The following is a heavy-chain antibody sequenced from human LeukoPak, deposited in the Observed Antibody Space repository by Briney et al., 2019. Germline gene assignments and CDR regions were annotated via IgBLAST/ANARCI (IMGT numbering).Heavy chain of an antibody. Sequence: PSETLSLTCAASGGSISSSNWWSWVRQPPGKGLEWIGEIYHSGSTNYNPSLKSRVTISVDTSKNQFSLKLNSVTAADTAVYYCARNRYYYGSGNYGVPNWFDPCGQGTLVTVSS. CDR2: IYHSGST. V-gene: IGHV4-4*02. CDR3: ARNRYYYGSGNYGVPNWFDP. D-gene: IGHD3-10*01. CDR1: GGSISSSNW. J-gene: IGHJ5*02.